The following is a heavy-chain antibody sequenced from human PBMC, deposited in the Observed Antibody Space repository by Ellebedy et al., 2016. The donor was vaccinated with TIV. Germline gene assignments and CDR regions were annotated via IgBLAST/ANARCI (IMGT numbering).Heavy chain of an antibody. D-gene: IGHD3-22*01. Sequence: GGSLRLSCAASGFTFSDYYMSWIRQAPGKGLEWLSVISGGGDSTYHAGSVKGRSTITRDNSKNTLYLQMDRLRAEDTAVYYCAKGTSSGFNYDRVGFEYWGQGALVTVSS. CDR3: AKGTSSGFNYDRVGFEY. CDR2: ISGGGDST. CDR1: GFTFSDYY. J-gene: IGHJ4*02. V-gene: IGHV3-23*01.